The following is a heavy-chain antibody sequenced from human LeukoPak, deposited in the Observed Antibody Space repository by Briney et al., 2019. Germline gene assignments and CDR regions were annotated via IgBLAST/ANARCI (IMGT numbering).Heavy chain of an antibody. CDR2: ISSNGGST. J-gene: IGHJ4*02. Sequence: PGGSLRLSCAASGFTFGSYAIYWVRQAPGKGLEYVSGISSNGGSTYYANSVKGRFAVSRDNSKNTLYLQMGSLRAEDMAVYYCARGYDFWSGPEGYYFDYWGQGTLVTVSS. V-gene: IGHV3-64*01. CDR1: GFTFGSYA. D-gene: IGHD3-3*01. CDR3: ARGYDFWSGPEGYYFDY.